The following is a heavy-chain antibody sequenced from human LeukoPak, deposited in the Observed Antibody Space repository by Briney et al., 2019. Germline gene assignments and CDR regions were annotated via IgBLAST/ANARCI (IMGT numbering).Heavy chain of an antibody. Sequence: GSVKVSCKASGYTFTSYGISWVGQAPGQGLEWMGWISGYNGNTNYAQKFQGRVTMTRDTSTSTVYMELSSLRSEDTAVYYCARGVRSDCYSCFDYWGQGTLVTVSS. CDR3: ARGVRSDCYSCFDY. CDR1: GYTFTSYG. J-gene: IGHJ4*02. D-gene: IGHD2-15*01. CDR2: ISGYNGNT. V-gene: IGHV1-18*01.